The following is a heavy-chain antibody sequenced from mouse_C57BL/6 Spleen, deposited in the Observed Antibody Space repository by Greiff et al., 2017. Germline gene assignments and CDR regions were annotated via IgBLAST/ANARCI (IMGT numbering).Heavy chain of an antibody. J-gene: IGHJ3*01. D-gene: IGHD3-3*01. CDR2: IDPSDSYT. V-gene: IGHV1-50*01. CDR3: ARRAGTSFAY. CDR1: GYTFTSYW. Sequence: QVQLQQPGAELVKPGASVKLSCKASGYTFTSYWMQWVQQRPGQGLEWIGEIDPSDSYTNYNQKFKGKATLTVDTSSSTAYMQLSSLTSEDSAVYYCARRAGTSFAYWGQGTLVTVSA.